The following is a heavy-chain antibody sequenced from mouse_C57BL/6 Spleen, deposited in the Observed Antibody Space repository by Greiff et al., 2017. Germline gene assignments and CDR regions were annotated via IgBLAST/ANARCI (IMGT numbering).Heavy chain of an antibody. CDR3: AMAVVANYFDY. CDR2: IHPSDSDT. Sequence: VQLQQPGAELVKPGASVKVSCKASGYTFTSYWMHWVKQRPGQGLEWIGRIHPSDSDTNYNQKFKGKATLTVDKSSSTAYMQPSSLTSEDSAVYDCAMAVVANYFDYWGQGTTLTVSS. D-gene: IGHD1-1*01. CDR1: GYTFTSYW. V-gene: IGHV1-74*01. J-gene: IGHJ2*01.